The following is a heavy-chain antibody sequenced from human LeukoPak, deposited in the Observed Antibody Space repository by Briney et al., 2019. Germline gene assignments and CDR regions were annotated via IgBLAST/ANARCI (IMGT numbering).Heavy chain of an antibody. CDR1: AGSFSGYY. D-gene: IGHD2-15*01. CDR3: ARQDATYFDY. Sequence: SETLSLTCAVYAGSFSGYYWSWIRQPPGKGLEWIGEINHSGSTNYNPSLKSRVTISVDTSKNQFSLKLSSVTAEDTAVYYCARQDATYFDYWGQGTLVTVSS. V-gene: IGHV4-34*01. J-gene: IGHJ4*02. CDR2: INHSGST.